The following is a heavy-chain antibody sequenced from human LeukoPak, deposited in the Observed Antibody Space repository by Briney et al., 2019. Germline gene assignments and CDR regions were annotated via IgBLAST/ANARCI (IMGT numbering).Heavy chain of an antibody. J-gene: IGHJ4*02. CDR2: IYYSGST. D-gene: IGHD4-17*01. V-gene: IGHV4-59*01. CDR1: GGSISSYY. Sequence: SETLSLTCTVSGGSISSYYWSWIRQPPGKGLEWIGYIYYSGSTNYNPSLKSRVTISVDTSKNQFSLKLSSVTAADTAVYYCARGFERRPYGYYDYWGQGTLVTVSS. CDR3: ARGFERRPYGYYDY.